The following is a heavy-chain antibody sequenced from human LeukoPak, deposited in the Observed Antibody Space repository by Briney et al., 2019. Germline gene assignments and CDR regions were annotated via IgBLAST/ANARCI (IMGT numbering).Heavy chain of an antibody. D-gene: IGHD3-22*01. Sequence: ASVKVSCKASGYTFTGYYMHWVRQAPGQGLEWMGWINPNSGGTNYAQKFQGRVTMTRDTSISTAYMELGRLRSDDTAVYYCAREYYYDSSGYYGSWGQGTLVTVSS. CDR3: AREYYYDSSGYYGS. V-gene: IGHV1-2*02. CDR1: GYTFTGYY. CDR2: INPNSGGT. J-gene: IGHJ4*02.